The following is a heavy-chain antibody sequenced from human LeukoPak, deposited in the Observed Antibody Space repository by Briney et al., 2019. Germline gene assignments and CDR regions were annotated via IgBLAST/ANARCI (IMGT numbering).Heavy chain of an antibody. CDR3: AKGKERGSGYYTHFDY. Sequence: ASVKVSCKASGYTFTGYYMHWVRQAPGQGLEWMGWINPNSGGTNYAQKFQGRVTMTRDTSISTAYMELSRLRSDDTAVYYCAKGKERGSGYYTHFDYWGQGTLVTVSS. CDR2: INPNSGGT. J-gene: IGHJ4*02. D-gene: IGHD3-3*01. V-gene: IGHV1-2*02. CDR1: GYTFTGYY.